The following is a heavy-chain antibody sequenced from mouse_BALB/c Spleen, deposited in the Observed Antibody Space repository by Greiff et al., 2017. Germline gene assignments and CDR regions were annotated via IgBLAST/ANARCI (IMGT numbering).Heavy chain of an antibody. CDR2: INSNGGST. J-gene: IGHJ1*01. Sequence: EVKLVESGGGLVKPGGSLKLSCAASGFTFSSYGMSWVRQTPDKRLELVATINSNGGSTYYPDSVKGRFTISRDNAKNTLYLQMSSLKSEDTAMYYCARDRGRGYFDVWGAGTTVTVSS. V-gene: IGHV5-6-3*01. CDR1: GFTFSSYG. CDR3: ARDRGRGYFDV.